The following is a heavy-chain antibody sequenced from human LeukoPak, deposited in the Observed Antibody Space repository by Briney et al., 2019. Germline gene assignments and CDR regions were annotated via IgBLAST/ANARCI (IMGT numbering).Heavy chain of an antibody. V-gene: IGHV3-53*01. CDR3: ARRGDGGRSFDY. CDR2: IYSGGST. D-gene: IGHD4-23*01. Sequence: GGSLRLSCAASGFTFSTYVMSWVRQAPGKGLEWVSLIYSGGSTYFADSVKGRFTVSRDNPKNTLYLQMNSLRADDTAVYYCARRGDGGRSFDYWGQGTLVTVSS. J-gene: IGHJ4*02. CDR1: GFTFSTYV.